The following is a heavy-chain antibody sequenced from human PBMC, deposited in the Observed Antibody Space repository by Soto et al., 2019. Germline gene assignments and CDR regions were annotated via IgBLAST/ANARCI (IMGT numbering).Heavy chain of an antibody. Sequence: SVKVSCKASGGTFSSYAISWVRQAPGQGLEWMGGIIPIFGTANYAQKFQGRVTITADESTSTAYMELISLRSEDTAVYYCARVAHQGVPAAIRYYYYGMDVWGQGTTVTVSS. CDR1: GGTFSSYA. V-gene: IGHV1-69*13. D-gene: IGHD2-2*01. CDR3: ARVAHQGVPAAIRYYYYGMDV. J-gene: IGHJ6*02. CDR2: IIPIFGTA.